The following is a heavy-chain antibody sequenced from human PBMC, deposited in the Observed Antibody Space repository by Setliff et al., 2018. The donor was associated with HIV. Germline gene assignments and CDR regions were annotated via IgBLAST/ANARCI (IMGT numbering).Heavy chain of an antibody. CDR2: IYYSGST. V-gene: IGHV4-34*09. CDR1: GGSFSGYY. D-gene: IGHD6-13*01. J-gene: IGHJ4*02. CDR3: ARDGRIAAAGTFDY. Sequence: PSETLSLTCAVYGGSFSGYYWSWIRQPPGKGLEWIGYIYYSGSTYYNPSLKSRVTISVDTSKNQFSLKLSSVTAADTAVYYCARDGRIAAAGTFDYWGQGTLVTVSS.